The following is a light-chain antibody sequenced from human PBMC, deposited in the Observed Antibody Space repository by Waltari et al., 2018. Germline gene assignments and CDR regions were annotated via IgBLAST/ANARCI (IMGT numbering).Light chain of an antibody. J-gene: IGKJ1*01. CDR3: QQYNNWPRT. V-gene: IGKV3-15*01. CDR1: QSVSSN. CDR2: GAS. Sequence: ETVMTQSPATLSVSPGERAPLSCRASQSVSSNLAWYQQKPGQAPRLLIYGASTRATGIPARFSGSGSGTEFTLTISSLQSEDFAVYYCQQYNNWPRTFGQGTKVEIK.